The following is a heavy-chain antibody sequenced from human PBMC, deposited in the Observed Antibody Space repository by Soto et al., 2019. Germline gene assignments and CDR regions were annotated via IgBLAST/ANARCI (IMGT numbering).Heavy chain of an antibody. J-gene: IGHJ4*02. CDR2: IYYSGST. CDR1: GGSISSSSYY. D-gene: IGHD6-13*01. V-gene: IGHV4-39*01. Sequence: TLSLTCTVSGGSISSSSYYWGWIRQPPGKGLEWIGSIYYSGSTYYNPSLKSRVTISVDTSKNQFSLKLSSVTAADTAVYYCARQSYSRLFDYWGQGTLVTVSS. CDR3: ARQSYSRLFDY.